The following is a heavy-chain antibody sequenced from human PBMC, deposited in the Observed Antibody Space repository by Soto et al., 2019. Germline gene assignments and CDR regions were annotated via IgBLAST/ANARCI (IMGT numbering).Heavy chain of an antibody. CDR1: GFTFSSYA. Sequence: EVQLLESGGGLVQPGGSLRLSCAASGFTFSSYAMSWVRQAPGKGLEWVSTISNSGGRTYYADSVKGRFAISRDNSKNTLYLQMTSLRHEDTAVSYCASSSTVLLRTAMAGWFDPWGQGTLVTVSS. D-gene: IGHD3-10*01. J-gene: IGHJ5*02. CDR2: ISNSGGRT. V-gene: IGHV3-23*01. CDR3: ASSSTVLLRTAMAGWFDP.